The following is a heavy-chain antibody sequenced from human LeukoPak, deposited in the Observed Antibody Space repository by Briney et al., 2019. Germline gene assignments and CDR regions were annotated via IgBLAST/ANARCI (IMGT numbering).Heavy chain of an antibody. J-gene: IGHJ6*03. Sequence: PGGSLRLSCAASGFTFSSYAMSWVRQAPGKGLEWVSGFSGYGTTHYADSVRGRFTISRDNFKNFLYLQMNSLRAEDTAVYYCAREYSSPSYYMDVWGKGTTVTVSS. CDR3: AREYSSPSYYMDV. CDR2: FSGYGTT. V-gene: IGHV3-23*01. CDR1: GFTFSSYA. D-gene: IGHD6-19*01.